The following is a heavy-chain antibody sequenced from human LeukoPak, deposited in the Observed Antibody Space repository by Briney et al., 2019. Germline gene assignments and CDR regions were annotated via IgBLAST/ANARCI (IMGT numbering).Heavy chain of an antibody. Sequence: GGSLRLACAASGFTFSTYAMSSVRQAPGKGLEWVSGISGSGDNTYYADSVKGRFTISRDNSKNTLYLQMNSLRAEDTALYYCAKLRYCTGGRCYSGWFDPWGQGTLVTVSS. V-gene: IGHV3-23*01. J-gene: IGHJ5*02. CDR3: AKLRYCTGGRCYSGWFDP. CDR2: ISGSGDNT. D-gene: IGHD2-15*01. CDR1: GFTFSTYA.